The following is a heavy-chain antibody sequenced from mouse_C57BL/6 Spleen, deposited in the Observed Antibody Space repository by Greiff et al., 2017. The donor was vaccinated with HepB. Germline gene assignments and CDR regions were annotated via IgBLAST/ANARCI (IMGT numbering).Heavy chain of an antibody. V-gene: IGHV1-82*01. Sequence: VQLQQSGPELVKPGASVKISCKASGYAFSSSWMNWVKQRPGKGLEWIGRIYPGDGDTNYNGKFKGKATLTADKSSSTAYMQLSSLTSEDSAVYFCARDDYGDGGHWGQGTTLTVSS. CDR1: GYAFSSSW. CDR2: IYPGDGDT. CDR3: ARDDYGDGGH. D-gene: IGHD2-4*01. J-gene: IGHJ2*01.